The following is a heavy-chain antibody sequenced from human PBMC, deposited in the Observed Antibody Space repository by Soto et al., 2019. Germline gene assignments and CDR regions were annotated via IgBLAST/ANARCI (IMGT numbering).Heavy chain of an antibody. CDR1: GGTFSNYA. V-gene: IGHV1-69*01. CDR2: AIPVYGST. D-gene: IGHD1-26*01. CDR3: ARRGVANSRDAFDI. Sequence: QVQLVQSGAEVQKPGTSVKVSCEVSGGTFSNYAITWVRQAPGQGLAWMGGAIPVYGSTNYAQKFQGRVTITAGESATTTFMELSSLRSDDTAVYYCARRGVANSRDAFDIGGQGTLVPVS. J-gene: IGHJ3*02.